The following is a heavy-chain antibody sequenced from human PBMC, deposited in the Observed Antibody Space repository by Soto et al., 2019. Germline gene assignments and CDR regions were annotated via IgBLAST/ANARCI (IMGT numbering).Heavy chain of an antibody. Sequence: QTGGSLRLSCAASGFTFSSYAMSWVRQAPGKGLEWVAYISFDATNKYYTDSVKGRFTISRDDSMHTVFLQMNSLRADDTALYYCARDTKYSTDYWGQGTLVTVSS. V-gene: IGHV3-30-3*01. J-gene: IGHJ4*02. CDR1: GFTFSSYA. CDR2: ISFDATNK. D-gene: IGHD4-4*01. CDR3: ARDTKYSTDY.